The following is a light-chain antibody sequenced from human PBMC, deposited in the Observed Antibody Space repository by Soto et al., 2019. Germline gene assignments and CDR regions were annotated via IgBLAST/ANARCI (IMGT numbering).Light chain of an antibody. Sequence: QSVLTQPPSVSAAPGQRVTISCSGSKSNIKNHYVSWFRHLPGTAPKLLIYDNNERPSGIPDRFSGSKSGTSVTLGITGLQPGDEADYYCGAWDSSLSAYVFGAGTKVTVL. CDR1: KSNIKNHY. CDR3: GAWDSSLSAYV. CDR2: DNN. J-gene: IGLJ1*01. V-gene: IGLV1-51*01.